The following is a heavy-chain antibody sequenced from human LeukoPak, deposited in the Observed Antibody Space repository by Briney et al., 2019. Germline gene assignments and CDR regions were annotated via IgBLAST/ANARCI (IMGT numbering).Heavy chain of an antibody. Sequence: PSETLSLTCTVSGGSISSGSYYWSWIRQPAGKGLEWIGRIYTSGSTNYNPSLKSRVTISVDTSKNQFSLKLSSVTAADTAVYYCARVRRGGGSGSPYNWFDPWGQGTLVTVSS. D-gene: IGHD3-10*01. CDR2: IYTSGST. CDR3: ARVRRGGGSGSPYNWFDP. J-gene: IGHJ5*02. V-gene: IGHV4-61*02. CDR1: GGSISSGSYY.